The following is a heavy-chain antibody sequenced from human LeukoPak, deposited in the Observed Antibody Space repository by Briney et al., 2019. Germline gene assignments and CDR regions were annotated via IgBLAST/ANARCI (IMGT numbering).Heavy chain of an antibody. CDR1: AFTFSSYA. CDR2: TSTSGGST. CDR3: ATARGGY. Sequence: PGGSLRLSCAASAFTFSSYAMSWVRQAPGKGLELVSGTSTSGGSTYYADSVKGRFTISRDNSKNTLSLQMTSLRAEDTAVYYCATARGGYWGQGTLVTVSS. D-gene: IGHD2-15*01. V-gene: IGHV3-23*01. J-gene: IGHJ4*02.